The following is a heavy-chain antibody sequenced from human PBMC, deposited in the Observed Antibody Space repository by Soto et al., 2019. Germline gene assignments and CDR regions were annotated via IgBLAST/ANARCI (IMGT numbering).Heavy chain of an antibody. J-gene: IGHJ4*02. V-gene: IGHV4-34*01. CDR1: GGSFSGYF. Sequence: SETLSLTCAVYGGSFSGYFYSWIRQPPGKGLEWIGEITHGGSTNYNPSLKSRVTISIDTSKNQFSLKLSSVTAADTAVYYCVLSRPRNAARDHWGQGTQVTSPQ. D-gene: IGHD2-2*01. CDR2: ITHGGST. CDR3: VLSRPRNAARDH.